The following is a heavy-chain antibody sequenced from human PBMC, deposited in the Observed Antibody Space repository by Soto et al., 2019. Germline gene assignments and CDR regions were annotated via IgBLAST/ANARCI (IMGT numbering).Heavy chain of an antibody. D-gene: IGHD6-19*01. CDR1: GFNFSSHG. Sequence: GGSLRLSCAASGFNFSSHGMHWVRQAPGKGLEWVGRIKNSANSYTTEYAASVKGRITISRDNSKNSVYLQLNNLRIEDTALYYCAKDIRPSGWYSLDVWGPGTTVTVSS. CDR3: AKDIRPSGWYSLDV. CDR2: IKNSANSYTT. J-gene: IGHJ6*02. V-gene: IGHV3-72*01.